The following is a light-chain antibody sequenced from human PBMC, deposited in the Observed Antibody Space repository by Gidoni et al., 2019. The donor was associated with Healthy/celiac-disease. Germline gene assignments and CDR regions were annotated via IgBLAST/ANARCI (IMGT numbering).Light chain of an antibody. J-gene: IGKJ3*01. CDR3: QQRSNWPTT. V-gene: IGKV3-11*01. CDR1: QSVSCY. CDR2: DAS. Sequence: EIVLQQSPAPLSLSPGERATPSSRASQSVSCYFAWYQQQPGQAPRLLLYDASNRATGIPARFSGSGSGTDFTLTISSLEPEDFAVYYCQQRSNWPTTFGPGTKVDIK.